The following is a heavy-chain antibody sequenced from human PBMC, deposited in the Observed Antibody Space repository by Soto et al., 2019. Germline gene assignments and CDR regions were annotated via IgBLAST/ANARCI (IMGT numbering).Heavy chain of an antibody. Sequence: QVQLVQSGAEVKKPGSSVKVSCKASGGTFSSYAISWVRQAPGQGLEWMGGIIPIFGTANYAQKFQGRVTITADESTSTAYMELSSLRSEDTAVYYCARGKQQLDYYYYYGIDVWGQGTTVTVSS. V-gene: IGHV1-69*01. J-gene: IGHJ6*02. D-gene: IGHD6-13*01. CDR1: GGTFSSYA. CDR3: ARGKQQLDYYYYYGIDV. CDR2: IIPIFGTA.